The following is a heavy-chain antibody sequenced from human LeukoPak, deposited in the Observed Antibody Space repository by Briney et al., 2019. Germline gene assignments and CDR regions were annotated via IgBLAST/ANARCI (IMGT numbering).Heavy chain of an antibody. V-gene: IGHV1-8*03. CDR3: ARVKTMIIVVSLFDY. CDR2: INPNSGNT. J-gene: IGHJ4*02. Sequence: ASVKVSCKASGYTFTGYYMHWVRQAPGQGLEWMGWINPNSGNTGYAQKFHDRVTITRNTSISTAYMELSSLRSEDTAVYYCARVKTMIIVVSLFDYWGQGTLVTVSS. CDR1: GYTFTGYY. D-gene: IGHD3-22*01.